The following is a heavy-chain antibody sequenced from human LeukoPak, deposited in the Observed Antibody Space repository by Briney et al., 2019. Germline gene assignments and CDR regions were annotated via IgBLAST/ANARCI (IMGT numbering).Heavy chain of an antibody. D-gene: IGHD1-26*01. V-gene: IGHV3-30*03. CDR1: GFTFSSYG. Sequence: GGSLRLSCAASGFTFSSYGMHWVRQAPDEGLEWVAVISYDGSHKYYIDSVKGRFTISRDNAKNSLYLQMNSLRAEGTAVYYCARDPYSGGYYQYYFYYMDVWGPGTTVTVSS. J-gene: IGHJ6*03. CDR2: ISYDGSHK. CDR3: ARDPYSGGYYQYYFYYMDV.